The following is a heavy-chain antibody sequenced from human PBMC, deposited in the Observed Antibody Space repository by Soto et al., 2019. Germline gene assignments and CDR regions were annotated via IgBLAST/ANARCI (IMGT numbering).Heavy chain of an antibody. J-gene: IGHJ4*02. V-gene: IGHV4-34*01. Sequence: QVQLQQWGAGLLKPSETLSLTCAVYGGSFSGYYWSWIRQSPGKGLEWIGEINHRGSTKYNPSLKSRVTISVDTSKYQFSLKLSSVTAADTAVYYCARVADYWGQGTLVTVSS. CDR3: ARVADY. CDR1: GGSFSGYY. CDR2: INHRGST.